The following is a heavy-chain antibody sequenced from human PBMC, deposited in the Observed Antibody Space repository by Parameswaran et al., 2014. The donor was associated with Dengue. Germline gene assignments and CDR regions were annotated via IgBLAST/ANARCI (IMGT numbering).Heavy chain of an antibody. D-gene: IGHD4-17*01. Sequence: WVRQAPGQGLEWMGWINPNSGGTNYAQKFQGRVTMTRDTSISTAYMELSRLRSDDTAVYYCARVPAVTTDSNWYYYGMDVWGQGTTVTVSS. CDR3: ARVPAVTTDSNWYYYGMDV. J-gene: IGHJ6*02. V-gene: IGHV1-2*02. CDR2: INPNSGGT.